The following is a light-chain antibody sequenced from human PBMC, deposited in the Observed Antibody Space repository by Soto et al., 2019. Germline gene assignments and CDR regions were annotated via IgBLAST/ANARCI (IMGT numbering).Light chain of an antibody. CDR2: NAS. CDR1: SSNVGGYNY. J-gene: IGLJ2*01. CDR3: CSYAANYNLV. Sequence: QSALTQPRSVSASPGQSVTISCTGTSSNVGGYNYVSWCQQNPGKAPKLIIYNASKRPSGVPDRFSGSKSGNAASLTISGLQAEDEADYYCCSYAANYNLVFGGGTKLTVL. V-gene: IGLV2-11*01.